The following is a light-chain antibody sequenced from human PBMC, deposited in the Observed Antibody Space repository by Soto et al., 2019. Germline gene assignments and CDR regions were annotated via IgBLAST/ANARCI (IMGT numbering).Light chain of an antibody. J-gene: IGLJ1*01. V-gene: IGLV2-18*02. CDR1: SSEVGSYNH. CDR3: TSYTSSNTYV. CDR2: EVS. Sequence: QSVLTQPPSVSGSPGQSVTISCTGTSSEVGSYNHVSWYQQPPGTAPKLMIYEVSNRPSGVPDRFSGSKSGNTASLTISGLQAEDEADYYCTSYTSSNTYVFGTGTKVTVL.